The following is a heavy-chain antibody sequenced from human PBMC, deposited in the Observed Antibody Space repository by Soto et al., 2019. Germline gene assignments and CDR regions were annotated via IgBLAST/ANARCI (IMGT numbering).Heavy chain of an antibody. CDR1: RYTFTSHG. CDR2: ISTYNGKT. J-gene: IGHJ3*02. Sequence: QVELMQSGGEVKRPGASVKVSCKSSRYTFTSHGIYWVRQAPGQGLEWMGWISTYNGKTDSAQKFQGRVTMTADTRTNTAYMELRSLRSDDTAVYYCARLLTEGATFREDAFDIWGQGTKVTVSS. V-gene: IGHV1-18*01. CDR3: ARLLTEGATFREDAFDI. D-gene: IGHD1-26*01.